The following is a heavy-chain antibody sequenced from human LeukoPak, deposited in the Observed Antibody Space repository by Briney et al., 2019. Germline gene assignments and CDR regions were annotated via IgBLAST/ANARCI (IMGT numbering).Heavy chain of an antibody. CDR1: GGSITSGEYF. CDR2: IYRSGST. J-gene: IGHJ1*01. D-gene: IGHD3-10*01. CDR3: SRDLKFYGSGSYWDS. Sequence: PSETLSLTCTVSGGSITSGEYFWTWIRQTPGKGLEWIGYIYRSGSTHYNPSLQSRVTISIDTSKDQFSLNLTSVTAADTAVYYCSRDLKFYGSGSYWDSWGQGTLVTVSS. V-gene: IGHV4-30-4*01.